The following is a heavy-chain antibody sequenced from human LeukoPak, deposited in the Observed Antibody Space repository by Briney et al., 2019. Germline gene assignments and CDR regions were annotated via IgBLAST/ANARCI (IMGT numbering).Heavy chain of an antibody. CDR2: VKQDGSEK. D-gene: IGHD6-19*01. J-gene: IGHJ4*02. Sequence: GGSLRLSCAASGFTFGRYWMNWVRQAPGKGLEWVANVKQDGSEKYYVDSVKGRFTISRDNAKNSLYLQMSSLRVDDTAVYYCAREEQWLAPGYWGQGTLVTVSS. V-gene: IGHV3-7*01. CDR1: GFTFGRYW. CDR3: AREEQWLAPGY.